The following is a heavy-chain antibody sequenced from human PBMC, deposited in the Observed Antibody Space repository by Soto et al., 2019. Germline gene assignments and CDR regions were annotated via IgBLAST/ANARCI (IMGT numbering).Heavy chain of an antibody. D-gene: IGHD3-22*01. V-gene: IGHV3-21*01. Sequence: GGSLRLSCAASGFTFSSYSMNWVRQAPGKGLEWVSSISSSSSYVYYADSVKGRFTISRDNAKNSLYLQMNSLRAEDTAVYYCAGWLPPTYYYYYYMDVWGKGTTVTVSS. CDR3: AGWLPPTYYYYYYMDV. J-gene: IGHJ6*03. CDR1: GFTFSSYS. CDR2: ISSSSSYV.